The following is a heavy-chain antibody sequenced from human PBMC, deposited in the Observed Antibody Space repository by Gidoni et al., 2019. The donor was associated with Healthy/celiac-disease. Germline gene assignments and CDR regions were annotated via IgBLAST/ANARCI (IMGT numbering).Heavy chain of an antibody. Sequence: QLQLQESGPGLVKPSETLSLTCTVSGGSISSSSYYWGWIRQPPGKGLEWIGSIYYSGSTYYNPSLKSRVTISVDTSKNQFSLKLSSVTAADTAVYYCARHWKDYSIGDAFDYWGQGTLVTVSS. CDR1: GGSISSSSYY. J-gene: IGHJ4*02. CDR3: ARHWKDYSIGDAFDY. D-gene: IGHD1-1*01. V-gene: IGHV4-39*01. CDR2: IYYSGST.